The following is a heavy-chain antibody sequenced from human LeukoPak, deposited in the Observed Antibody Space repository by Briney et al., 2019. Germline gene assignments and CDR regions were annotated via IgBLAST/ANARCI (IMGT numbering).Heavy chain of an antibody. CDR2: INPNSGGT. CDR1: GYTFTGNY. Sequence: VSVKVSCKASGYTFTGNYMHWLRQAPGQGLQWMGWINPNSGGTNYAQKFQGRVTMTRDTSISTAYMELSSLRSEDTAVYYCARGPGYSSLYWGQGTLVTVSS. CDR3: ARGPGYSSLY. D-gene: IGHD6-13*01. V-gene: IGHV1-2*02. J-gene: IGHJ4*02.